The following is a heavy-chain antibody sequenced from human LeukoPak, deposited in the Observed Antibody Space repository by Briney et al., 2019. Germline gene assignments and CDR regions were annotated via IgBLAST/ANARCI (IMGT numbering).Heavy chain of an antibody. Sequence: SDTLSLICGVRGVSFSGNYWSWIRQSPGEGLEWLGEIYQSKYTTYTPSLKSRVTIWADTSVNQLSLRLTSVTAADTAIYYCARIRCSPGDDSCYNYWGRGTLVTVSS. V-gene: IGHV4-34*01. J-gene: IGHJ4*02. D-gene: IGHD2-21*01. CDR3: ARIRCSPGDDSCYNY. CDR1: GVSFSGNY. CDR2: IYQSKYT.